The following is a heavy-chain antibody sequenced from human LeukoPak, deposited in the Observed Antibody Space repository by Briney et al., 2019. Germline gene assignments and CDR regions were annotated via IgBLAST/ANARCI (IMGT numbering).Heavy chain of an antibody. Sequence: SETLSLTCTVSGGSISSGGYYWGWIRQPPGKGLEWIGSIYHSGSTYYNPSLKSRVTISVDTSKNQFSLKLSSVTAADTAVYYCARDSWFGELLYSHPDYWGQGTLVTVSS. V-gene: IGHV4-39*07. CDR3: ARDSWFGELLYSHPDY. J-gene: IGHJ4*02. CDR2: IYHSGST. CDR1: GGSISSGGYY. D-gene: IGHD3-10*01.